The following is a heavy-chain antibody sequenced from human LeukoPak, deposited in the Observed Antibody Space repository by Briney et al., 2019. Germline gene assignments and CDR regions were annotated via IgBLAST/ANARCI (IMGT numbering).Heavy chain of an antibody. V-gene: IGHV4-31*03. D-gene: IGHD3-10*01. CDR2: IYYSGST. CDR1: GGSISSGGYY. Sequence: SETLSLTCTVSGGSISSGGYYWSWIRQHPGKGLEWIGYIYYSGSTYYNPSLKSRVTISVDTSKNQFSLKLSSVTAADTAVYYCARGPAYGSGSYYGMDYWGQGTLVTVSS. CDR3: ARGPAYGSGSYYGMDY. J-gene: IGHJ4*02.